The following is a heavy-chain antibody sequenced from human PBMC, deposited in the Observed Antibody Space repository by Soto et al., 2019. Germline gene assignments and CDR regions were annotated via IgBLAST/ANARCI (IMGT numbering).Heavy chain of an antibody. CDR3: AKDLIVVIPAAPSWFDP. CDR1: GFTFTRYS. Sequence: GGSLRLSCAASGFTFTRYSMNWVRQAPGKGLEWVSSISSTTNYIYYGDSMKGRFTISRDNSKNTLYLQMNSLRTEDTAVYYCAKDLIVVIPAAPSWFDPWGQGTLVTVPS. V-gene: IGHV3-21*01. J-gene: IGHJ5*02. D-gene: IGHD2-2*01. CDR2: ISSTTNYI.